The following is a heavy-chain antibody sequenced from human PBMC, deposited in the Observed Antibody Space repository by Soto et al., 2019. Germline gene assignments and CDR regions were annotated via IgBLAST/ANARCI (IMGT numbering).Heavy chain of an antibody. CDR3: ARDDSAVAGTPPYYYYYYGMDV. CDR2: TYYRSKWYN. V-gene: IGHV6-1*01. CDR1: GDSVPSNSAA. D-gene: IGHD6-19*01. J-gene: IGHJ6*02. Sequence: PSQTLSLTCAISGDSVPSNSAAWNWIRQSPSRGLEWLGRTYYRSKWYNDYAVSVKSRITINPDTSKNQFSLQLNSVTPEDTAVYYCARDDSAVAGTPPYYYYYYGMDVWGQGTTVTVSS.